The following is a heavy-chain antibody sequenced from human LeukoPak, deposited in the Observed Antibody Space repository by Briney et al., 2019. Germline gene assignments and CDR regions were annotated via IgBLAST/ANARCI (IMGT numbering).Heavy chain of an antibody. Sequence: GGSLRLSCAASGFTFSDHFLDWVRQAPGKGLEWVGRTRNKAHNYTTSYAASVQGRFTISRHASKKLMYLQMNSPKTEDTAVYFCVRDQGRPGDYWGQGTLVTVSS. J-gene: IGHJ4*02. CDR1: GFTFSDHF. CDR3: VRDQGRPGDY. D-gene: IGHD2-2*01. V-gene: IGHV3-72*01. CDR2: TRNKAHNYTT.